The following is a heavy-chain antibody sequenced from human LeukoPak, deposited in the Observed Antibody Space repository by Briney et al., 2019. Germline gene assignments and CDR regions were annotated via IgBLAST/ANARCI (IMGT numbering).Heavy chain of an antibody. D-gene: IGHD4-17*01. Sequence: PSETLSLTCAVYGGSFSGYFWSWIRQPPGKGLEWIGEVTHSGSTNYNPSLKSRVTISVDTSKNQFSLKLSSVTAADTAVYYCAGHATVTTLDYWGQGTLVTVSS. J-gene: IGHJ4*02. CDR3: AGHATVTTLDY. CDR2: VTHSGST. V-gene: IGHV4-34*01. CDR1: GGSFSGYF.